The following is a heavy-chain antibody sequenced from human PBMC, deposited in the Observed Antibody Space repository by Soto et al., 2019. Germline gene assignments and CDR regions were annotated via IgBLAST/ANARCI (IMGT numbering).Heavy chain of an antibody. CDR1: GGSISSGDYY. Sequence: TSETLSLTCTVSGGSISSGDYYWSWIRQPPGKGLEWIGYIYYIGSTYYNPSLKSRVTISVDTSKNQFSLKLSSVTAADTAVYYCARLVRLGESVDYWGQGTLVTVSS. CDR2: IYYIGST. CDR3: ARLVRLGESVDY. J-gene: IGHJ4*02. D-gene: IGHD3-16*01. V-gene: IGHV4-30-4*01.